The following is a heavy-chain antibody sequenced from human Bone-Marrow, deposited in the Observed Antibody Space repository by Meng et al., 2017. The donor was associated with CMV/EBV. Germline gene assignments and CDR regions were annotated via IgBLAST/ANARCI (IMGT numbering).Heavy chain of an antibody. CDR2: INGYNGNT. CDR1: GYTFTTYG. CDR3: ARDKQLARYYYYGMDV. D-gene: IGHD6-6*01. V-gene: IGHV1-18*01. Sequence: ASVKVSCKASGYTFTTYGISWVRQAPGQGLEWMGWINGYNGNTNYAQNFQGRVTMTTDTSTSTAYMELRSLRSEDTAVYYCARDKQLARYYYYGMDVWGQGTTVTVSS. J-gene: IGHJ6*02.